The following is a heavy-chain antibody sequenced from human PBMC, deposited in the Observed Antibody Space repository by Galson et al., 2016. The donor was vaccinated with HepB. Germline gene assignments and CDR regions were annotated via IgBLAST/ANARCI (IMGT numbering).Heavy chain of an antibody. CDR3: AKAGTSFDY. D-gene: IGHD3-10*01. CDR2: ISGSGGAT. V-gene: IGHV3-23*01. J-gene: IGHJ4*02. CDR1: GFTFSYYA. Sequence: SLRLSCAASGFTFSYYAMSWVRQAPGKGLEWVSTISGSGGATYYADSVKGRFTISRDNSKNTLYLQMNTLRAEDTAVYYCAKAGTSFDYWGQGTLVTVSS.